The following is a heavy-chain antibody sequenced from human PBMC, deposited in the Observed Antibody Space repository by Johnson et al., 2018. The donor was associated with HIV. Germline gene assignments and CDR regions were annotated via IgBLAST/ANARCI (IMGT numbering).Heavy chain of an antibody. D-gene: IGHD3-16*01. CDR3: AKDGGRWSYSFDV. Sequence: QVQLVESGGGVVQPGGSLRLSCAASGFTFSSYAMHWVRQAPGKGLEWVAVISYDGSNKYYADYVKGRFTISRDNSKNTLYLQMNSLRAEDTAMYYCAKDGGRWSYSFDVWGQGTMVSVSS. CDR2: ISYDGSNK. CDR1: GFTFSSYA. J-gene: IGHJ3*01. V-gene: IGHV3-30-3*02.